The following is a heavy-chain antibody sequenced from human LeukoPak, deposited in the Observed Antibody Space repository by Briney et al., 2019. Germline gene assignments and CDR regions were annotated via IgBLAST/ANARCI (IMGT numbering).Heavy chain of an antibody. J-gene: IGHJ6*02. D-gene: IGHD3-22*01. Sequence: SETLSLTCTVSGGSISSYYWSWIRQPPGKGLEWIGYIYYSRSTNYNPSLKSRVTISVDTSKNQFSLKLSSVTAADTAVYYCARGYDSSGYLSLYYYYGMDVWGQGTTVTVSS. CDR3: ARGYDSSGYLSLYYYYGMDV. V-gene: IGHV4-59*01. CDR1: GGSISSYY. CDR2: IYYSRST.